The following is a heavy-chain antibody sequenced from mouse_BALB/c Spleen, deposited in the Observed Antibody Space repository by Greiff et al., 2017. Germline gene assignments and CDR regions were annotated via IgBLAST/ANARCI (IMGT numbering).Heavy chain of an antibody. D-gene: IGHD1-1*01. V-gene: IGHV2-6-7*01. J-gene: IGHJ3*01. CDR3: ARDRSSSLPWFAY. CDR1: GFSLTGYG. CDR2: IWGDGST. Sequence: VKVVESGPGLVAPSQSLSITCTVSGFSLTGYGVNWVRQPPGKGLEWLGMIWGDGSTDYNSALKSRLSISKDNSKSQVFLKMNSLQTDDTARYYCARDRSSSLPWFAYWGQGTLVTVSA.